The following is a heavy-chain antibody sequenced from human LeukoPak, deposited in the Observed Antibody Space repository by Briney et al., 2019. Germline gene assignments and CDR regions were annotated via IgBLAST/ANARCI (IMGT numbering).Heavy chain of an antibody. Sequence: GGSLRLSCAASGFSFTSYAISWVRQARGKGLEWVSAISGSGGSTYYADSVKGRFTISRDNSKNTLYLQMNSLRAGDTALYYCARDLMHYYDSSGFVNDYWGQGTLVTVSS. V-gene: IGHV3-23*01. CDR1: GFSFTSYA. CDR3: ARDLMHYYDSSGFVNDY. CDR2: ISGSGGST. J-gene: IGHJ4*02. D-gene: IGHD3-22*01.